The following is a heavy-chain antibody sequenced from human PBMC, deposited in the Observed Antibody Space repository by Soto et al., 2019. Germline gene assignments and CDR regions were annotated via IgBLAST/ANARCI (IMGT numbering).Heavy chain of an antibody. CDR1: GFTFSSYT. Sequence: PGGSLRLSCAASGFTFSSYTMRWVRQAPGKGLEWVPTISGSGGDTYYADSVKGRFTISRDNSKNTLYLQMNSLLAEDTAIYYCAKGRRTPACVAFDIWGQGTMVTVSS. V-gene: IGHV3-23*01. D-gene: IGHD1-7*01. J-gene: IGHJ3*02. CDR2: ISGSGGDT. CDR3: AKGRRTPACVAFDI.